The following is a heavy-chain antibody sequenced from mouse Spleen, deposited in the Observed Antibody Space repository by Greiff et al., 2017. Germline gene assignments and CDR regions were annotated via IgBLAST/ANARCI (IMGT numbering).Heavy chain of an antibody. J-gene: IGHJ2*01. Sequence: EVKLVESGGGLVKPGGSLKLSCAASGFTFSSYTMSWVRQTPEKRLEWVATISSGGSYTYYPDSVKGRFTISRDNAKNTLYLQMSSLKSEDTAMYYCTRERTTASYYFDYWGQGTTLTVSS. V-gene: IGHV5-6-4*01. CDR1: GFTFSSYT. CDR3: TRERTTASYYFDY. D-gene: IGHD1-2*01. CDR2: ISSGGSYT.